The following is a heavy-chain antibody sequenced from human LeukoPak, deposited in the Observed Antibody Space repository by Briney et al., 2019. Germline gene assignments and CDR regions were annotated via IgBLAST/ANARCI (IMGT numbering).Heavy chain of an antibody. D-gene: IGHD3-22*01. CDR2: IYYSGST. V-gene: IGHV4-59*01. CDR1: GGSISSYY. Sequence: SETLSLTCTVSGGSISSYYWSWLRQPPGKGLEWIGYIYYSGSTNYNPSLKSRVTISVDTSKNQFSLKLSSVTAAATAVYYCTRLAYDSSPFDYWGQGTLVTVSS. J-gene: IGHJ4*02. CDR3: TRLAYDSSPFDY.